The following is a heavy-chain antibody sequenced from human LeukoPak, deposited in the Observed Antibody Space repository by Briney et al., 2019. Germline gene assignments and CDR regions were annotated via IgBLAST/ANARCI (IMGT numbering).Heavy chain of an antibody. CDR2: FYYSGST. V-gene: IGHV4-39*01. D-gene: IGHD2-2*01. J-gene: IGHJ5*02. CDR3: ARHALGYCSSSSCTSNWFDP. CDR1: GGSISRTNYY. Sequence: SETLSLTCSVSGGSISRTNYYWGWIRQPPGKGLEWIGSFYYSGSTYYNPSLESRVTFSVDTSKNQFSLNLTSVTAAETAVYYCARHALGYCSSSSCTSNWFDPWGQGTLVTVSS.